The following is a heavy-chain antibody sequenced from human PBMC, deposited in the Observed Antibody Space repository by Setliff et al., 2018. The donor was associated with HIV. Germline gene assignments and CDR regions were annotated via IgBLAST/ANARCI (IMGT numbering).Heavy chain of an antibody. J-gene: IGHJ6*03. CDR3: ARGGQYSGNYLPRDYYMDV. D-gene: IGHD1-26*01. Sequence: GASVKVSCKASGYTFTNSYIHWVRQAPGQGLEWLGMINPSGGSTTCAQKFQGRVTMTSDTSTSTVYMDLSSLGSEDTAVYYCARGGQYSGNYLPRDYYMDVWGKGTTVTVSS. V-gene: IGHV1-46*01. CDR1: GYTFTNSY. CDR2: INPSGGST.